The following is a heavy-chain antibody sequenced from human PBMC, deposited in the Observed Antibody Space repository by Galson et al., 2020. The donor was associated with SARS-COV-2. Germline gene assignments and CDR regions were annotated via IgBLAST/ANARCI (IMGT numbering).Heavy chain of an antibody. CDR2: ITHRGTT. Sequence: ETLSLTSAASGRTFSYSYCTWLRQPPQKGLEWIGNITHRGTTNYIPSLKSRVTFSVDTSTNQFSLRLTTVTAADTAIYFCARGRRCSGKSCFSSRWFEVWGQGTLVTVSS. CDR3: ARGRRCSGKSCFSSRWFEV. D-gene: IGHD2-15*01. V-gene: IGHV4-34*01. J-gene: IGHJ1*01. CDR1: GRTFSYSY.